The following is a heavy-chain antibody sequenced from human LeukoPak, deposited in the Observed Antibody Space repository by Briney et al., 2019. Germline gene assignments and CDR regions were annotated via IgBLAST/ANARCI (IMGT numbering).Heavy chain of an antibody. J-gene: IGHJ4*02. Sequence: GGSLRLSCAASGFTFSNSAVHLVRQAPGHGLARVAVISFDGCNKYYADSVKGRFTISRDNSKNTLYVQMNSLRAVDTAVYYCARGGPYCSSTSCYSTTDGFDYWGQGTLVTVSS. V-gene: IGHV3-30-3*01. D-gene: IGHD2-2*01. CDR3: ARGGPYCSSTSCYSTTDGFDY. CDR1: GFTFSNSA. CDR2: ISFDGCNK.